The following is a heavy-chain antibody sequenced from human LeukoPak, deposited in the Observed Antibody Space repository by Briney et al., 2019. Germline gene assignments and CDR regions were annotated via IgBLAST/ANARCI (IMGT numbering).Heavy chain of an antibody. V-gene: IGHV3-21*01. D-gene: IGHD6-13*01. Sequence: GSLRLSCAASGFTFSSYSMNWVRQAPGKGLEWVSSISSCSSYIYYADSVKGRFTISRDNAKNSLYLQMNSLRAEDTAVYYCARGLIAAAGPSPGNWGQGTLVTVSS. CDR2: ISSCSSYI. CDR3: ARGLIAAAGPSPGN. J-gene: IGHJ4*02. CDR1: GFTFSSYS.